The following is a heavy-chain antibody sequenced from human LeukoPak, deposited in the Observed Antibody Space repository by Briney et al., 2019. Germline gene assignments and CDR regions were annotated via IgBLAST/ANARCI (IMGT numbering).Heavy chain of an antibody. CDR3: ARDGSSGYSAF. Sequence: ASVRVSCKVSGGTFNIYGFNWVRQAPGHGLEWMGVIVPMFNTPNYAQRLQDRLTITADESTHTIYMDLTNLRSEDTAMYYCARDGSSGYSAFWGQGTLVTVSS. CDR1: GGTFNIYG. J-gene: IGHJ4*02. V-gene: IGHV1-69*13. D-gene: IGHD3-22*01. CDR2: IVPMFNTP.